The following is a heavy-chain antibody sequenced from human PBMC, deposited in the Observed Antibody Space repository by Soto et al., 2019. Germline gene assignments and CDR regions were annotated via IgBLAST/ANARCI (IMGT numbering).Heavy chain of an antibody. CDR3: ARAVPPMIVLVVDY. J-gene: IGHJ4*02. V-gene: IGHV3-30-3*01. Sequence: QVQLVESGGGVVQPGRSLRLSCAASGFTFSSYAMHWVRQAPGKGLEWVAVISSDGSNKFYADSVKGRFTISRDNSKNTLYLKMNSLRAEDTAVYYWARAVPPMIVLVVDYWGQGPLVTVSS. CDR2: ISSDGSNK. CDR1: GFTFSSYA. D-gene: IGHD3-22*01.